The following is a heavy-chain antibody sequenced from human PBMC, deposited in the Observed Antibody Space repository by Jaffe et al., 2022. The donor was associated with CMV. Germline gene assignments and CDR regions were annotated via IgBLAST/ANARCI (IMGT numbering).Heavy chain of an antibody. D-gene: IGHD6-19*01. CDR1: GFTFDDYA. J-gene: IGHJ4*02. Sequence: EVQLVESGGGLVQPGRSLRLSCAASGFTFDDYAMHWVRQAPGKGLEWVSGISWNSGSIGYADSVKGRFTISRDNAKNSLYLQMNSLRAEDTALYYCAKGSDGYSSGWFDYWGQGTLVTVSS. CDR2: ISWNSGSI. V-gene: IGHV3-9*01. CDR3: AKGSDGYSSGWFDY.